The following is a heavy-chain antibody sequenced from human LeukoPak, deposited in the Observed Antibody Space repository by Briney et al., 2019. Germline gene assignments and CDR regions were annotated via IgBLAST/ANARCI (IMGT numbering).Heavy chain of an antibody. D-gene: IGHD6-13*01. CDR2: ISAYNGNT. J-gene: IGHJ6*02. CDR3: ARDPFSYSSSWGAWYGMDV. CDR1: GYTFTSYG. V-gene: IGHV1-18*01. Sequence: ASVKVSCKASGYTFTSYGISWVRQAPGQGLEWMGWISAYNGNTNYAQKLQGRATMTTDTSTSTAYMELRSLRSDDTAVYYCARDPFSYSSSWGAWYGMDVWGQGTTVTVSS.